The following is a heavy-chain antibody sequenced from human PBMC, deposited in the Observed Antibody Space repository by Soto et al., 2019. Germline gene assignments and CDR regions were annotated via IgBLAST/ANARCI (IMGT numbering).Heavy chain of an antibody. CDR2: ISSSGSAT. D-gene: IGHD2-2*01. CDR3: ARIDRWYVVPAAKYYYMDV. V-gene: IGHV3-11*01. CDR1: GFTFSDYY. Sequence: GGSLRLSCAASGFTFSDYYMSWIRQAPGKGLEWVSYISSSGSATYYAGSVKGRFTISRDNAKNSLYLQMNGLRAEDTAVYYCARIDRWYVVPAAKYYYMDVWGKGTTVTVSS. J-gene: IGHJ6*03.